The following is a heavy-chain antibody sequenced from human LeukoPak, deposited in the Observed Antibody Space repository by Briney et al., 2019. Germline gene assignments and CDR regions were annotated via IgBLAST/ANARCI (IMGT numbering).Heavy chain of an antibody. CDR3: ARGYKPASGKDGAFDI. V-gene: IGHV4-4*07. J-gene: IGHJ3*02. Sequence: SETLSLTCTVSGVSISSYYWSWIRQPAGKGLEWIGRIFTSRSTNDNPSLKSRVSMSVDTSSNQFSLRLSSMTAADTALYYCARGYKPASGKDGAFDIWGQGTMVTVSS. CDR2: IFTSRST. D-gene: IGHD6-13*01. CDR1: GVSISSYY.